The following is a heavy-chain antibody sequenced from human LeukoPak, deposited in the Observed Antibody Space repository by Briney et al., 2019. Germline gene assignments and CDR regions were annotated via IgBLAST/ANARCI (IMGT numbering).Heavy chain of an antibody. CDR2: IKPSGGST. Sequence: ASVKVSCKASGYTFSIYYIHWVRHAPGQGLGWIGIIKPSGGSTNYAQKFQGRVTMTRDTSTSTVYMELSRLRSEDTAVYYCARGLSVDGAYQLRLGELSSSYNWFDPWGQGTLVTVSS. V-gene: IGHV1-46*01. CDR1: GYTFSIYY. D-gene: IGHD3-16*02. J-gene: IGHJ5*02. CDR3: ARGLSVDGAYQLRLGELSSSYNWFDP.